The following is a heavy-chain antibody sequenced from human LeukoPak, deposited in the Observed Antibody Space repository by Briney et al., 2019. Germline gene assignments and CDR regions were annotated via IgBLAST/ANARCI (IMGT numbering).Heavy chain of an antibody. Sequence: GGSLRLSCAASGFTFGSYAMSWVRQAPGKGLEWVSAISGSGGSTYYADSVKGRFTISRDNSKNTLYLQMNSLRAGDTAVYYCAKAGRDGYNFIDYYGMDVWGQGTTVTVSS. D-gene: IGHD5-24*01. CDR1: GFTFGSYA. CDR2: ISGSGGST. CDR3: AKAGRDGYNFIDYYGMDV. V-gene: IGHV3-23*01. J-gene: IGHJ6*02.